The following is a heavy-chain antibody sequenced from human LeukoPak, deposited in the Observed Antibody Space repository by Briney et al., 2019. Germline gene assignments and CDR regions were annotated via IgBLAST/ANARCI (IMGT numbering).Heavy chain of an antibody. CDR3: TTDQIQLERRFAAGKEIDY. V-gene: IGHV3-15*01. CDR1: GFTFSNAW. J-gene: IGHJ4*02. CDR2: IKSKTDGGTT. Sequence: PGGSLRLSCAASGFTFSNAWMSWVRQAPGKGLEWVGRIKSKTDGGTTDYAAPVKGRFTISRDDSKNTLYLQMNSLKTEDTAVYYCTTDQIQLERRFAAGKEIDYWGQGTLVTVSS. D-gene: IGHD1-1*01.